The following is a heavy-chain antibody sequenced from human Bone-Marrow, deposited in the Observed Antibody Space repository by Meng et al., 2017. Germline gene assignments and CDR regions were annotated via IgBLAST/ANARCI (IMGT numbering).Heavy chain of an antibody. J-gene: IGHJ2*01. CDR2: INHSGST. D-gene: IGHD6-13*01. Sequence: RWRPGLCSLSDTLSLPCAGYSGSFSGYYRRWIRQPPGKGLELIGEINHSGSTNYNPSLKSRVTISVDTSKNQFSLKLSSVTAADTAVYYCARGPRRAIAAAGTGYFDLWGRGTLATVSS. CDR1: SGSFSGYY. V-gene: IGHV4-34*01. CDR3: ARGPRRAIAAAGTGYFDL.